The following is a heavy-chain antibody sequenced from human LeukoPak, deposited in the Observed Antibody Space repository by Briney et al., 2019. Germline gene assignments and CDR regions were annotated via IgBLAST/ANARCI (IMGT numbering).Heavy chain of an antibody. J-gene: IGHJ4*02. CDR2: FDPEDGET. D-gene: IGHD3-10*01. CDR3: ATKIVLLWFGNGLFDY. V-gene: IGHV1-24*01. Sequence: ASVKVSCKVSGYTLTELSMHSVRQAPGKRLVRMGGFDPEDGETIYAQKFQGRVTMTEDTTTDTAYMELSSLRSEDTAVYYCATKIVLLWFGNGLFDYWGQGTLVTVSS. CDR1: GYTLTELS.